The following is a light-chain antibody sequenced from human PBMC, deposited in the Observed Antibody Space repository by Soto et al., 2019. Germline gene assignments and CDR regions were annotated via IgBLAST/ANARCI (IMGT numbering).Light chain of an antibody. CDR3: QQRSNWPPFT. CDR2: DAS. J-gene: IGKJ3*01. CDR1: QSVSSY. Sequence: EIVMTQSPVTLSVSPGERATLSCRASQSVSSYLAWYQQKPGQAPRLLIYDASNRATGIPARFSGSGSGTDFTLTISSLEPEDFAVYYCQQRSNWPPFTFGPGTKVDI. V-gene: IGKV3-11*01.